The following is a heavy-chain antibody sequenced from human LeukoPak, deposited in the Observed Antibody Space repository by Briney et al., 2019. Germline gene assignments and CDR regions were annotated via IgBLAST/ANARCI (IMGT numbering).Heavy chain of an antibody. CDR1: GFTFSSYA. Sequence: TGGSLRLSCAASGFTFSSYAMSWVRQAPGKGLEWVSAISGSGGSTYYADSVKGQFTISRDNSKNTLYLQINSLGAEDTAVYYCSKVGGGSGWWVDYWGQGTLVTVSS. J-gene: IGHJ4*02. V-gene: IGHV3-23*01. CDR3: SKVGGGSGWWVDY. CDR2: ISGSGGST. D-gene: IGHD6-19*01.